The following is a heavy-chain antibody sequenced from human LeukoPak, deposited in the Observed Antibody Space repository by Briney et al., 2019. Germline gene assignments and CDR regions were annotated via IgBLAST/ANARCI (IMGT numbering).Heavy chain of an antibody. CDR1: GGSISSYY. D-gene: IGHD3-9*01. CDR3: ASAYYDILTAEYYFDY. CDR2: IYYSGST. Sequence: SETLSLTCTVSGGSISSYYWSWIRQPPGKGLEWIGYIYYSGSTNYNPSLKSRVTISVDTSKNQFSLKLSSMTAADTAVYYCASAYYDILTAEYYFDYWGQGTLVTVSS. J-gene: IGHJ4*02. V-gene: IGHV4-59*01.